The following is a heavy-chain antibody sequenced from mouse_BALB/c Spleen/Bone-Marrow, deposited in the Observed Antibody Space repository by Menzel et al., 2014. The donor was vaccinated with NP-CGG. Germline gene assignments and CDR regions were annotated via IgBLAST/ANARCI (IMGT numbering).Heavy chain of an antibody. D-gene: IGHD1-1*01. CDR2: ISSGSSTI. V-gene: IGHV5-17*02. CDR1: GFTFSSFG. Sequence: EVKLVESGGGLVQPGGSRKLSCAASGFTFSSFGMHWVRQAPEKGLEWVAYISSGSSTIYYADTVKGRFTISRDNPKNTLFLQMTSLRSEDTAMYYCARSISHYYGSNWYFDVWGVGTTVTVSS. CDR3: ARSISHYYGSNWYFDV. J-gene: IGHJ1*01.